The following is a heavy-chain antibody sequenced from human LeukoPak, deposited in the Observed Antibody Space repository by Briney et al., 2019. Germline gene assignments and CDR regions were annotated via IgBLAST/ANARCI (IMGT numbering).Heavy chain of an antibody. CDR3: ARGYCSGGSCWDY. CDR2: IYYSGST. D-gene: IGHD2-15*01. V-gene: IGHV4-59*01. CDR1: GGSISGYY. J-gene: IGHJ4*02. Sequence: SETLSLTCTVSGGSISGYYWSWIRQPPGKGLEWIGHIYYSGSTNYNPSLKSRLTISVDTSMHQFSLKLTSVTAADTAVYYCARGYCSGGSCWDYWGQGTLVTVSS.